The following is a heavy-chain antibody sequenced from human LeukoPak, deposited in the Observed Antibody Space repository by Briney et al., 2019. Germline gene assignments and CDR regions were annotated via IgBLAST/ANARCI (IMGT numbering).Heavy chain of an antibody. V-gene: IGHV3-21*04. CDR2: ISSSSSYI. J-gene: IGHJ4*02. D-gene: IGHD3-3*01. Sequence: GGSLRLSCAASGFTFSSYSMNWVRQAPGKGLEWVSSISSSSSYIYYADSVKGRFTISRDNAKNSLYLQMNSLRAEDTAVYYCARGGLYYDFWSGYSYWGQGTLVTVSS. CDR3: ARGGLYYDFWSGYSY. CDR1: GFTFSSYS.